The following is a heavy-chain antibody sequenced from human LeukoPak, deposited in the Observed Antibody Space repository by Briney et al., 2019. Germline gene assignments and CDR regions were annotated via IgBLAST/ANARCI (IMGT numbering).Heavy chain of an antibody. Sequence: ASVKVSCKASGYTFTTSDINWVRQATGQGLEWMGWMNPNTGNTGYAQRFQGRVTMTRDTSISAAYMELSGLRSEDTAVYYCARAPGYCSSTTCDKRFDPWGQGTLVTVSS. CDR3: ARAPGYCSSTTCDKRFDP. D-gene: IGHD2-2*02. CDR2: MNPNTGNT. V-gene: IGHV1-8*01. J-gene: IGHJ5*02. CDR1: GYTFTTSD.